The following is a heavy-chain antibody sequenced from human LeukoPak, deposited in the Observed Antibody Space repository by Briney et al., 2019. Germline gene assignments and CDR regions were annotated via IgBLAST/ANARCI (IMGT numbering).Heavy chain of an antibody. CDR3: ARDYYDSSGYYGIDY. Sequence: ASVKVSCKASGYTFTGYYMHWVRQAPGQGLELMGWINPNSGGTNYAQKFQGRVTMTRATSISTAYMELSRLRSDDTAVYYCARDYYDSSGYYGIDYWGQGTLVTVSS. V-gene: IGHV1-2*02. D-gene: IGHD3-22*01. CDR2: INPNSGGT. J-gene: IGHJ4*02. CDR1: GYTFTGYY.